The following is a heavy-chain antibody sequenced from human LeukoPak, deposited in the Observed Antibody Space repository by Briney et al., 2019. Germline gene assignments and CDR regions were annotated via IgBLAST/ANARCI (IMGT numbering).Heavy chain of an antibody. D-gene: IGHD1-26*01. CDR3: ASTVGATPFDI. Sequence: ASVNVSCKASGYTFSSYDINWVRQATGQGLEWMGWMNPNSGNTGYAQKFQGRVTITRNTSISTAYMELSSLRSEDTAVYYCASTVGATPFDIWGQGTMVTVSS. CDR1: GYTFSSYD. J-gene: IGHJ3*02. V-gene: IGHV1-8*01. CDR2: MNPNSGNT.